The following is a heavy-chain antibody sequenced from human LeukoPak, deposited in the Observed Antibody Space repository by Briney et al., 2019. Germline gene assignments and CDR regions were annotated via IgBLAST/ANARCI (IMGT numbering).Heavy chain of an antibody. Sequence: ASVKVSCKASGYTFTGYYMHWVRQAPGQGLEWMGWINLNSGGTNYAQKFQDRVTMTRDTSISTAYMELSSLRSEDTAVYYCAREGSHMDVWGKGTTVTVSS. CDR3: AREGSHMDV. CDR1: GYTFTGYY. D-gene: IGHD6-13*01. CDR2: INLNSGGT. J-gene: IGHJ6*03. V-gene: IGHV1-2*02.